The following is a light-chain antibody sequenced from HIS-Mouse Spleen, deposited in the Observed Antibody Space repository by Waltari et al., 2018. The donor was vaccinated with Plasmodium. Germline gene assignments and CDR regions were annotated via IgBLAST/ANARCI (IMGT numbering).Light chain of an antibody. CDR2: EDS. V-gene: IGLV3-10*01. J-gene: IGLJ3*02. CDR3: YSTDSSGNHRV. Sequence: SYELTQPPSVSVSPGQTARITCSGDALPKKYAYWYQQKSRQAPVLVNKEDSKRPSGIPDRFSGSSSGTMATLTISGAQVEDEADYYCYSTDSSGNHRVFGGGTKLTVL. CDR1: ALPKKY.